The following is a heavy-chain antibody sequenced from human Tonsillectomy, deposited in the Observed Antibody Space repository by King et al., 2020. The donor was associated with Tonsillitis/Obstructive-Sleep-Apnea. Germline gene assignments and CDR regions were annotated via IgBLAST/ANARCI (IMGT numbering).Heavy chain of an antibody. CDR1: GFSFDDYA. CDR2: IKWNTGII. J-gene: IGHJ4*02. D-gene: IGHD3-22*01. Sequence: VQLVESGGGLVQPGRSLRLSCAASGFSFDDYAMHWVRQVPGKGLEWVAGIKWNTGIIGYADSVKGRCTISRDNAKNSLYLQMNSLRPEDTALYYCAKESGHYYNDKRGATSFDYWGQGTLVTVSS. V-gene: IGHV3-9*01. CDR3: AKESGHYYNDKRGATSFDY.